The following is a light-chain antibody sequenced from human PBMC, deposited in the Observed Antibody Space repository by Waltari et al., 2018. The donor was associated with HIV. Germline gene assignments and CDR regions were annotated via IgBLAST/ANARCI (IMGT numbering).Light chain of an antibody. Sequence: EIVMTQSPATLSVSPGERATLSCRASQDVFSFVAWYQHKPGQAPGLLILDTATMATGGPARFSGSGSGTEFTLTISSLKSEDFAVYYCQQYFSGYTFGQGTNLDIK. V-gene: IGKV3-15*01. J-gene: IGKJ2*01. CDR3: QQYFSGYT. CDR2: DTA. CDR1: QDVFSF.